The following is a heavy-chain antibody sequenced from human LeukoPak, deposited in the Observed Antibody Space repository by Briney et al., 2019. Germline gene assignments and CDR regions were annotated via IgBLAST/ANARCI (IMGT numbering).Heavy chain of an antibody. CDR3: ARGPDYYDFWSGPDAHFDY. CDR2: IYTSGST. J-gene: IGHJ4*02. Sequence: SETLSLTCTVSGGSISSYYWSWIRQPAGKGLEWIGRIYTSGSTNYNPSLKSRVTMSVDTSKNQFSLKLSSVTAADTAVYYCARGPDYYDFWSGPDAHFDYWGQGTLVTVSS. D-gene: IGHD3-3*01. CDR1: GGSISSYY. V-gene: IGHV4-4*07.